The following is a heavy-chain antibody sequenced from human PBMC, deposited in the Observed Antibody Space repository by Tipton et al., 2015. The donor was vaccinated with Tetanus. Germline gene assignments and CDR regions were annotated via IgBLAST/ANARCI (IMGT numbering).Heavy chain of an antibody. CDR2: IYYSGST. V-gene: IGHV4-61*01. D-gene: IGHD4-23*01. J-gene: IGHJ2*01. CDR3: ATMTPVDWYFDL. Sequence: TLSLTCTVSGGSINSVNYYWSWIRQSPGQGPEWIGLIYYSGSTSYNPSLKSRVTISVDTSKNQLSLKLTSVTAADTAVYYCATMTPVDWYFDLWGRGTLVTVSS. CDR1: GGSINSVNYY.